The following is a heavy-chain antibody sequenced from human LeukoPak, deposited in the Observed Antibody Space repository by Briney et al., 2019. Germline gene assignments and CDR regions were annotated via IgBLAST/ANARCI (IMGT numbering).Heavy chain of an antibody. Sequence: ASVTVSCKASGYTFTGYYMHWVRQAPGQGLEWMGWINPNSGGTNYAQKFQGRVTMTRDTSISTAYMELSRLRSDDTAVYYCARGTIFGVVTYAFDISGQGTMVTVSS. D-gene: IGHD3-3*01. J-gene: IGHJ3*02. CDR1: GYTFTGYY. V-gene: IGHV1-2*02. CDR3: ARGTIFGVVTYAFDI. CDR2: INPNSGGT.